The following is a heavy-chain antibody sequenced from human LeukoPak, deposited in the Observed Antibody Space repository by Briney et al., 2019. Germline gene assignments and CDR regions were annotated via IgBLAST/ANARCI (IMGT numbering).Heavy chain of an antibody. Sequence: GGSLRLSCAASGFPFSSYAMSWVRQAPGKGLEWVSAISGSTGNTYYADSVKGRLIISRANSKNTLYLQMNSLSAEDTAVYYCATKGRNYDFWSGSSNFDYWGQGILVTVSS. J-gene: IGHJ4*02. D-gene: IGHD3-3*01. V-gene: IGHV3-23*01. CDR2: ISGSTGNT. CDR3: ATKGRNYDFWSGSSNFDY. CDR1: GFPFSSYA.